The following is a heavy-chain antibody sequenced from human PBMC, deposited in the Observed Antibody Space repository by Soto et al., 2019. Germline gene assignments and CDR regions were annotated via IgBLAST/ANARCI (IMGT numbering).Heavy chain of an antibody. D-gene: IGHD4-17*01. CDR1: GGSISSGGYY. V-gene: IGHV4-39*07. J-gene: IGHJ2*01. CDR3: AREDYGDYWYFDL. Sequence: PSETLSLTCTVSGGSISSGGYYWSWIRQHPGKGLEWIGDINHSGSTNYNPSLKSRVTISVDTSKNQFSLKLSSVTAADTAVYYCAREDYGDYWYFDLWGRGTLVTVSS. CDR2: INHSGST.